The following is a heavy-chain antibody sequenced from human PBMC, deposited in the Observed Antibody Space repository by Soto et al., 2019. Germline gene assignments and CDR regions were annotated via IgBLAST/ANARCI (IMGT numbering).Heavy chain of an antibody. Sequence: QVQLQESGPGLVKPSETLSLTCTVSGGSISSYYWSWIRQPPGKGLEWIGYIYYSGSTNYNPSLKSRVTISVDTSKNQFSLKLSSVTAADTAVYYCARSPMATTYFDYWGQGTLVTVSS. CDR1: GGSISSYY. J-gene: IGHJ4*02. CDR3: ARSPMATTYFDY. D-gene: IGHD5-12*01. V-gene: IGHV4-59*01. CDR2: IYYSGST.